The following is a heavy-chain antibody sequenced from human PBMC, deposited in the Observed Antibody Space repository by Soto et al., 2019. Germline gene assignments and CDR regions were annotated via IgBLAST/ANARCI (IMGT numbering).Heavy chain of an antibody. CDR2: INHSGST. CDR3: VRSSIEPRIFMSPFDY. J-gene: IGHJ4*02. CDR1: GGSFSGYY. D-gene: IGHD6-6*01. Sequence: SQTLSLTCAVYGGSFSGYYWSWIRQPPGKGLEWIGEINHSGSTNYNPSLKSRVTISVDTSKNQFSLKLSSVTAADTAVYFCVRSSIEPRIFMSPFDYWGLGTLVTVSS. V-gene: IGHV4-34*01.